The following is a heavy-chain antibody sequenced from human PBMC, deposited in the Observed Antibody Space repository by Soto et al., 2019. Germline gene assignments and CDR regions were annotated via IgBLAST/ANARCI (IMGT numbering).Heavy chain of an antibody. CDR3: ARGRIQLWFAPFDY. J-gene: IGHJ4*02. V-gene: IGHV1-18*01. CDR2: ISAYNGNT. CDR1: GYTFTSYG. D-gene: IGHD5-18*01. Sequence: ASVKVSCKASGYTFTSYGISWVRQAPGQGLEWMGWISAYNGNTDYAQKLQGRVTMTTDTSTSTAYMELRSLRSDDTAVYYCARGRIQLWFAPFDYWGQGTLVTVSS.